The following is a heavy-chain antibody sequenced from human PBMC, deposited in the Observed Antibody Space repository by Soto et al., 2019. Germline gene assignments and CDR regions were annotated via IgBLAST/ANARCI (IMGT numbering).Heavy chain of an antibody. J-gene: IGHJ6*02. CDR1: GYRFSNYW. D-gene: IGHD1-1*01. V-gene: IGHV5-10-1*01. Sequence: GESLKISCQASGYRFSNYWITWVRQMPGKGLEWMGTIDPNDYYSNNSPSFQGHVTISADTSINTAYQHWSSLKASDTAIYYCARRLSGPKEEYNAYYFYGLDVWGQGTTVTVSS. CDR3: ARRLSGPKEEYNAYYFYGLDV. CDR2: IDPNDYYS.